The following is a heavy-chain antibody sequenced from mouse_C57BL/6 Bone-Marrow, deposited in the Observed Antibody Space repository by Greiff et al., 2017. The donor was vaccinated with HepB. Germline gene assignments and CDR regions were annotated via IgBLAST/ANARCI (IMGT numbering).Heavy chain of an antibody. J-gene: IGHJ3*01. CDR2: IYPRSGNT. Sequence: QVQLQQSGAELARPGASVKLSCKASGYTFTSYGISWVKQRTGQGLEWIGEIYPRSGNTYYNEKFKGKATLTADKSSSTAYMELRRLTSEDSAVYFCARSRRLRFAYWGQGTLVTVSA. D-gene: IGHD2-4*01. CDR1: GYTFTSYG. CDR3: ARSRRLRFAY. V-gene: IGHV1-81*01.